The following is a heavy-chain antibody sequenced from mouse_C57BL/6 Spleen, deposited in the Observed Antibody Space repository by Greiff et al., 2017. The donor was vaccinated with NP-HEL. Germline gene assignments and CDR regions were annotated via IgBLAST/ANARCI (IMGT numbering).Heavy chain of an antibody. V-gene: IGHV1-62-2*01. CDR2: IYPGSGSI. CDR1: GYTFTEYT. Sequence: QVQLQQSGAELVKPGASVKLSCKASGYTFTEYTIHWVKQRSGQGLEWIGWIYPGSGSIKYNEKFKDKATLTADKSSSTVYMELSRLSSEASAVYFCAGHEDGYSALDYWGQGTSVTVSS. J-gene: IGHJ4*01. CDR3: AGHEDGYSALDY.